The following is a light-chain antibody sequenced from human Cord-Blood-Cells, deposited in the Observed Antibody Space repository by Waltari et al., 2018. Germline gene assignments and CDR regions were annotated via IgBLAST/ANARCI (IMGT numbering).Light chain of an antibody. J-gene: IGKJ2*01. CDR3: QQSYSTPYT. V-gene: IGKV1-39*01. CDR1: QSISSY. Sequence: SSLSASVGDRVTITCRTSQSISSYLNWYQQKPGKAPKLLIYAASSLQSGVPSRFSGSGSGTDFTLTISSLQPEDFATYYCQQSYSTPYTFGQGTKLEIK. CDR2: AAS.